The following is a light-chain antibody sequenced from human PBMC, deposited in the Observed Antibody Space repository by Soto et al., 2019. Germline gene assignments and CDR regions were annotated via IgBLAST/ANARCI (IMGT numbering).Light chain of an antibody. CDR2: KAS. CDR3: QQYNDSFPYT. J-gene: IGKJ2*01. CDR1: QSISTW. V-gene: IGKV1-5*03. Sequence: DIQMTQSPSTLSASVGDRVTITCRASQSISTWLAWYQQKPGTAPKLLIYKASTLESGVPSRFSGSRSGTEFTLTVSSLQPDDFATYYCQQYNDSFPYTFRQGTKLEIK.